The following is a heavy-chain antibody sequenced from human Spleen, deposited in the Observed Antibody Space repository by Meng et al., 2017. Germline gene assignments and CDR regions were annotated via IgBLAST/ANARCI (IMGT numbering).Heavy chain of an antibody. CDR3: ARIWYTAAAGDY. CDR1: GFTFSDHY. Sequence: GESLKISCAASGFTFSDHYMDWVRQAPGKGPEWVANIKQDGSGEYYVDSVKGRFTISRDNAKSSLYLQMNSLRAEDTAVYYCARIWYTAAAGDYWGQGTLVTVSS. D-gene: IGHD6-13*01. V-gene: IGHV3-7*01. CDR2: IKQDGSGE. J-gene: IGHJ4*02.